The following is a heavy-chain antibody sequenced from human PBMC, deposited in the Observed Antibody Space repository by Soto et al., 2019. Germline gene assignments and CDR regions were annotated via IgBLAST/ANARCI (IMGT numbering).Heavy chain of an antibody. CDR2: IYYSGTA. CDR3: ARRSRDSHVFDY. CDR1: GGSVSSGDYY. D-gene: IGHD1-26*01. J-gene: IGHJ4*02. V-gene: IGHV4-31*03. Sequence: QVQLQESGPGLVKPSQTLSLTCTVSGGSVSSGDYYWGWIRQHPGKGLDWIGYIYYSGTAYYNASLKSRATMSVDTSKNQFSLKLSSVTAADSAVYYGARRSRDSHVFDYWGQGTLVTVSS.